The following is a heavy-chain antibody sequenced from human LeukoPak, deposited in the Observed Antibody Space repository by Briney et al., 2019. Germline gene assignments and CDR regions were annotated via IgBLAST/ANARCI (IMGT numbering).Heavy chain of an antibody. CDR1: GGSFSKYG. D-gene: IGHD2-21*01. Sequence: SVKVSCKASGGSFSKYGITWVRQAPGQGLEWMGGIMFTFGTTKYAQRFQGRVTIRADESTSTAYMEVSSLRSEDTAVYYCARIAYCGADCHAFDVWGQGTMVIVSS. CDR3: ARIAYCGADCHAFDV. V-gene: IGHV1-69*01. J-gene: IGHJ3*01. CDR2: IMFTFGTT.